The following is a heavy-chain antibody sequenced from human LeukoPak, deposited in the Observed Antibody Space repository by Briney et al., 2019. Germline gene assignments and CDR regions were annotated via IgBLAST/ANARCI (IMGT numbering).Heavy chain of an antibody. V-gene: IGHV3-30*03. J-gene: IGHJ4*02. D-gene: IGHD4-17*01. CDR1: GFTFSSYG. CDR3: ARAFSTTAFDY. Sequence: PGGSLRLSCAASGFTFSSYGMHWVRQAPGKGLEWVAVISYDGSNKYYAESVKGQFTISRDNSKNTLYLQMNSLRAEDTAVYYCARAFSTTAFDYWGXGTLVTVSS. CDR2: ISYDGSNK.